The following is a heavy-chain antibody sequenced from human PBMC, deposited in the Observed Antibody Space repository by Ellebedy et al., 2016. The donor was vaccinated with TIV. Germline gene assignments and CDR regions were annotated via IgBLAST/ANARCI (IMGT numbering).Heavy chain of an antibody. D-gene: IGHD2-15*01. CDR1: GFTFSSYG. CDR2: IWYDGSNK. V-gene: IGHV3-33*03. CDR3: AKGSAAARPYYFDY. J-gene: IGHJ4*02. Sequence: GGSLRLXXAASGFTFSSYGMHWVRQAPGKGLEWVAVIWYDGSNKYYADSVKGRFTISRDNSKNTLYLQMNSLRAEDSGVYYCAKGSAAARPYYFDYWGQGALVTVSS.